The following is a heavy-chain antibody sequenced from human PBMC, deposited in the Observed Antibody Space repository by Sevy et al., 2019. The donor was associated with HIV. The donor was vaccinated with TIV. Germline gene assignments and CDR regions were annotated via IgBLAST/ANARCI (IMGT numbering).Heavy chain of an antibody. J-gene: IGHJ6*02. CDR3: ARGWGVGGYVSHGMDV. CDR1: GYTFTSYD. V-gene: IGHV1-8*01. D-gene: IGHD5-12*01. Sequence: ASVKVSCKASGYTFTSYDINWVRQATGQGLEWMGWMNPNSGNTGYAQKFQGRVTMTRNTSISTAYMVLSSLRSEDTAVYYCARGWGVGGYVSHGMDVWGQGTTVTVSS. CDR2: MNPNSGNT.